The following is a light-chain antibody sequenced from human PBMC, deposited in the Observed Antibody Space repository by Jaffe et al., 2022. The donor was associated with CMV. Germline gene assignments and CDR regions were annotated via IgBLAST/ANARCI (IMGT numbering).Light chain of an antibody. CDR2: EAS. Sequence: DIQMTQSPSTLSASVGDRVTITCRASQSISRWLAWYQQKPGKAPKLLIYEASTLESGAPSRFSGSGSGTEFTLTVSSLQPDDFATYYCQQYSTYSPETFGQGTKVEIK. V-gene: IGKV1-5*03. CDR1: QSISRW. CDR3: QQYSTYSPET. J-gene: IGKJ1*01.